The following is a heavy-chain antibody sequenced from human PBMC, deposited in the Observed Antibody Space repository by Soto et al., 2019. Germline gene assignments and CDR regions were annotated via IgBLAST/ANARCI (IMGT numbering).Heavy chain of an antibody. CDR2: IIPIFGTA. CDR1: GGTFSSYA. J-gene: IGHJ5*02. D-gene: IGHD6-19*01. Sequence: ASVKVSFKASGGTFSSYAISWLRQAPGQGLEWMGGIIPIFGTANYAQKFQGRVTITADKSTSTAYMELSSLRSKDTAVYYCARERYSSGWYRTNWFDPWGQGTLVTVSS. CDR3: ARERYSSGWYRTNWFDP. V-gene: IGHV1-69*06.